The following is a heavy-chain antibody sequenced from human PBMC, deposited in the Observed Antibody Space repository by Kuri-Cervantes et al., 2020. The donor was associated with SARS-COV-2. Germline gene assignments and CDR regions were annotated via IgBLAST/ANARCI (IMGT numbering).Heavy chain of an antibody. J-gene: IGHJ4*02. CDR1: GGSFSGYY. D-gene: IGHD3-22*01. CDR3: ARHPRGSSGYPFDY. V-gene: IGHV4-34*01. Sequence: SETLSLTCAVYGGSFSGYYWSWIRQPPGKGLEWIGEINHSGSTNYNPSLKSRVTISVDTSKNQFSLKLSSVTAADTAVYYCARHPRGSSGYPFDYWSQGTLVTVSS. CDR2: INHSGST.